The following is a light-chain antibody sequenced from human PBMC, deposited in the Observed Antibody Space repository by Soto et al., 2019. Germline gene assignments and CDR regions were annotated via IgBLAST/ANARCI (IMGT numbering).Light chain of an antibody. Sequence: QSALTQPASVSGSPGKSITISCTGPIRDIGGYNFISWYQHHPGKAPKLVIYDVNNRPSGISYRFSCSKSGNTASLTISGRQAEDEADYYCASYTRTTTLVFGGGTNLTVL. CDR1: IRDIGGYNF. CDR3: ASYTRTTTLV. J-gene: IGLJ2*01. CDR2: DVN. V-gene: IGLV2-14*01.